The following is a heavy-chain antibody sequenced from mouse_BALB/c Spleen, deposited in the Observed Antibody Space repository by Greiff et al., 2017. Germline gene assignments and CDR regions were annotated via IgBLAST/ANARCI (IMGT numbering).Heavy chain of an antibody. CDR3: ASWLPSYAMDY. Sequence: VQLQQSGAELVKPGASVKLSCTASGFNIKDTYMHWVKQRPEQGLEWIGRIDPANGNTKYDPKFQGKATITADTSSNTAYLQLSSLTSEDTAVYYGASWLPSYAMDYWGQGTSVTVSS. CDR1: GFNIKDTY. V-gene: IGHV14-3*02. CDR2: IDPANGNT. D-gene: IGHD2-2*01. J-gene: IGHJ4*01.